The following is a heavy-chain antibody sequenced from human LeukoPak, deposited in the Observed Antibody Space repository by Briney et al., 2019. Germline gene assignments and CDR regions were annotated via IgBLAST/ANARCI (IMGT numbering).Heavy chain of an antibody. CDR1: GGSISSGSYY. D-gene: IGHD3-9*01. V-gene: IGHV4-61*02. Sequence: SETLSLTCTVSGGSISSGSYYWSWIRQPAGKGLEWIGRIYSSGNTNYNPSLKSRVTISLDTSKNQFSLKLSSVTAADTAVYYCARQYSDILTGYHRGELYWYFDLWGRGTLVTVSS. CDR3: ARQYSDILTGYHRGELYWYFDL. CDR2: IYSSGNT. J-gene: IGHJ2*01.